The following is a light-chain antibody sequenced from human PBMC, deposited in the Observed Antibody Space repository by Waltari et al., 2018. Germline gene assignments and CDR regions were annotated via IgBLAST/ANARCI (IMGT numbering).Light chain of an antibody. CDR3: QQYNNWPPYT. V-gene: IGKV3-15*01. J-gene: IGKJ2*01. Sequence: EIVMTQSPATLSVSPGERATLSCRASQSVSSNLAWYQQKPGQAPRLLIYGASTRATGIPAKVGGSGSGKEFTLTISSLQSEDFAVYYCQQYNNWPPYTFGQGTKLEIK. CDR2: GAS. CDR1: QSVSSN.